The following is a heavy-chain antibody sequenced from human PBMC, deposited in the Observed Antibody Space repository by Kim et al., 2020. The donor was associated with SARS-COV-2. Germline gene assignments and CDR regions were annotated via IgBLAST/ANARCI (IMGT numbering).Heavy chain of an antibody. J-gene: IGHJ4*02. Sequence: SETLSLTCSVSGGYITNYYWSWIRQPPGKGLEWIGYIYFSGSTNYNPSLKSRVTMSVDTSKNQFSLELTSVTAADTAVYYCARHQASRWYGTLDDRGQGT. CDR3: ARHQASRWYGTLDD. V-gene: IGHV4-59*08. CDR1: GGYITNYY. CDR2: IYFSGST. D-gene: IGHD6-13*01.